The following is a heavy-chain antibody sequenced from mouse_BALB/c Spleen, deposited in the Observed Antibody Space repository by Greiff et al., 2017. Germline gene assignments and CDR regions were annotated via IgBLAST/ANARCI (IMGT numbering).Heavy chain of an antibody. CDR2: ISTYYGDA. V-gene: IGHV1S137*01. CDR1: GYTFTDYA. J-gene: IGHJ1*01. CDR3: ARNYGSSWYFDV. D-gene: IGHD1-1*01. Sequence: VQGVESGAELVRPGVSVKISCKGSGYTFTDYAMHWVKQSHAKSLEWIGVISTYYGDASYNQKFKGKATMTVDKSSSTAYMELARLTSEDSAIYYCARNYGSSWYFDVWGAGTTVTVSS.